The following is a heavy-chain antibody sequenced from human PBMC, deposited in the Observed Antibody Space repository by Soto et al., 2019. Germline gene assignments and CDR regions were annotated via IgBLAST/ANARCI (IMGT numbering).Heavy chain of an antibody. Sequence: GGSLRLSCEGSGFTFSDYYISWIRQAPGKGLEWISYSSNSGTFSRYADSVKGRFSISRDNTKNLLYLQMNSLRAEDTAVYDCARSGDNYNRLVYWGQGTRSPSPQ. J-gene: IGHJ4*02. CDR3: ARSGDNYNRLVY. CDR1: GFTFSDYY. D-gene: IGHD1-1*01. V-gene: IGHV3-11*06. CDR2: SSNSGTFS.